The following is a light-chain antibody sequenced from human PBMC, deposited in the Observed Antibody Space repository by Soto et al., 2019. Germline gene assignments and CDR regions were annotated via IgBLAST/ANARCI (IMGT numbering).Light chain of an antibody. CDR1: QSVSSD. V-gene: IGKV3-11*01. CDR3: QQRSNWPLT. CDR2: DAS. Sequence: ENVLTQSPGTLSLSPGERATLSCRASQSVSSDLAWYQQKPGQAPRLLIYDASNRATGIPARFSGSGSGTDFTLTISSLEPEDFAVYYCQQRSNWPLTFGGGTKVDIK. J-gene: IGKJ4*01.